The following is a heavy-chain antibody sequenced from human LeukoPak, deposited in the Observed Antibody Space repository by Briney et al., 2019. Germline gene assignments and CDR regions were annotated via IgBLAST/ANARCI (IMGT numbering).Heavy chain of an antibody. CDR3: ARDKGITGTTYWFDP. D-gene: IGHD1-7*01. V-gene: IGHV3-33*01. Sequence: PGGSLRLSCAASGFTFSSYGMHWVRQAPGKGLEWVAVIWYDGSNKYYADSVKGRFTISRDNAKNSLYLQMNSLRAEDTAVYYCARDKGITGTTYWFDPWGQGTLVTVSS. CDR1: GFTFSSYG. CDR2: IWYDGSNK. J-gene: IGHJ5*02.